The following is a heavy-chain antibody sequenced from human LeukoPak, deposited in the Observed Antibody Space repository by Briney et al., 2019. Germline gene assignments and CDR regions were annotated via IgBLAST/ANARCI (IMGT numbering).Heavy chain of an antibody. V-gene: IGHV3-7*01. CDR1: GFTFGSYW. CDR2: IRQDGSEK. CDR3: ARDIGAAADCNLDY. Sequence: GGSLRLSCAASGFTFGSYWMSWVRQAPGKGLEWVANIRQDGSEKYFVDSVKGRFTISRDNAKNSLFLQMNSLRAEDTAVYYCARDIGAAADCNLDYWGQGTLVPSPQ. J-gene: IGHJ4*02. D-gene: IGHD6-13*01.